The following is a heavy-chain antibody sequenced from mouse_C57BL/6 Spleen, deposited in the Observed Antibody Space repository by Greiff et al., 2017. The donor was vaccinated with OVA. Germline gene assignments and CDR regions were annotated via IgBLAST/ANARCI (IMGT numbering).Heavy chain of an antibody. Sequence: QVQLQQSGPELVKPGASVKISCKASGYAFSSSWMNWVKQRPGKGLEWIGRIYPGDGDTNYNGKFKGKATLTADKSSSTAYMQLSSLTSEDSAVYFCARDYYGSSYPSFDYWGQGTTLTVSS. J-gene: IGHJ2*01. CDR3: ARDYYGSSYPSFDY. CDR1: GYAFSSSW. CDR2: IYPGDGDT. V-gene: IGHV1-82*01. D-gene: IGHD1-1*01.